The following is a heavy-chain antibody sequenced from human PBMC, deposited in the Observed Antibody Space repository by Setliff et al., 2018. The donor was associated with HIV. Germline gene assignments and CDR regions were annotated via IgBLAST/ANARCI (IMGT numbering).Heavy chain of an antibody. CDR1: GLTFSMYW. D-gene: IGHD6-13*01. Sequence: PGESLKISCAASGLTFSMYWMSWVRQAPGKGLEWVSYISGGGDYTTHYADSVKGRFTISRDNAEGSLYLQMSNLRAEDTAVYYCARDRKGSPDYWGQGTLVTVSS. J-gene: IGHJ4*02. CDR3: ARDRKGSPDY. V-gene: IGHV3-48*03. CDR2: ISGGGDYTT.